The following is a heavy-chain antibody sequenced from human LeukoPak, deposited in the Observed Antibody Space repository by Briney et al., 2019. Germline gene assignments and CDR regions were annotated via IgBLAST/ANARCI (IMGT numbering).Heavy chain of an antibody. Sequence: GRSLRLSCAASGFTFSSYGMHWVRQAPGKGLEWAAVISYDGSNKYYADSVKGRFTISRDNSKNTLYLQMNSLRAEDTAVYYCAKEANDYVWGSYRSYYFDYWGQGTLVTVSS. CDR1: GFTFSSYG. V-gene: IGHV3-30*18. CDR3: AKEANDYVWGSYRSYYFDY. CDR2: ISYDGSNK. J-gene: IGHJ4*02. D-gene: IGHD3-16*02.